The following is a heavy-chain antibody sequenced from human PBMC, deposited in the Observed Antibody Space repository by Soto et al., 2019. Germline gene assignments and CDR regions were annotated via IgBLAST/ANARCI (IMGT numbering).Heavy chain of an antibody. Sequence: GGSLRLSCAASGFTFSSHTMNWVRQAPGKGLEWVSSISSSSRYFWYTDSVKGRFTISRDNANNSLSLQMNSLRGEDTAVYYCATMLRFSEWLSQPHFDYWGQGTLVTVSS. D-gene: IGHD3-3*01. J-gene: IGHJ4*02. V-gene: IGHV3-21*01. CDR2: ISSSSRYF. CDR3: ATMLRFSEWLSQPHFDY. CDR1: GFTFSSHT.